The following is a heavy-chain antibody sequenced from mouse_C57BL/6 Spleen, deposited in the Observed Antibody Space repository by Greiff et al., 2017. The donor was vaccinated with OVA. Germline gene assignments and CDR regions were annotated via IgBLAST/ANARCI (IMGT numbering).Heavy chain of an antibody. D-gene: IGHD2-5*01. CDR2: INPNYGTT. Sequence: VQLKESGPELVKPGASVKISCKASGYSFTDYNMNWVKQSNGKSLEWIGVINPNYGTTSYNQKFKGKATLTVDKSSSTAYMQLNSLTSEDSAVYSCARSVSNPAWFAYWGQGTLVTVSA. CDR3: ARSVSNPAWFAY. V-gene: IGHV1-39*01. CDR1: GYSFTDYN. J-gene: IGHJ3*01.